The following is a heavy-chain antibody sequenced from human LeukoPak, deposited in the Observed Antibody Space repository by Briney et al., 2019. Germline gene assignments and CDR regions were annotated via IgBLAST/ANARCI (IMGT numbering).Heavy chain of an antibody. Sequence: GGSLRLSCAASGFTFSSYGMHWVRQAPGKGLEWVAVISYDGSNKYYADSVKGRFTISRDNSKNTLYLQMNSLRAEDTAVYYCAKGQIAALSYYFDYWGQGTLVTVSS. CDR2: ISYDGSNK. V-gene: IGHV3-30*18. CDR1: GFTFSSYG. J-gene: IGHJ4*02. CDR3: AKGQIAALSYYFDY. D-gene: IGHD6-6*01.